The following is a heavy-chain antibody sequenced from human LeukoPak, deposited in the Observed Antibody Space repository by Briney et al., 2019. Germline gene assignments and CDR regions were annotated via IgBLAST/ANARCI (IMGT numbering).Heavy chain of an antibody. CDR1: GFTFSSYA. D-gene: IGHD6-19*01. CDR2: ISYDGSKK. Sequence: GGSLRLSCVASGFTFSSYALHWVRQAPGKGLEWVAVISYDGSKKYYADSVKGRFTISRDSSKNTLYLEMSSLRADDTAVYYCARVLYTSGWFGTFAYWGQGTLVTVSS. J-gene: IGHJ4*02. CDR3: ARVLYTSGWFGTFAY. V-gene: IGHV3-30-3*01.